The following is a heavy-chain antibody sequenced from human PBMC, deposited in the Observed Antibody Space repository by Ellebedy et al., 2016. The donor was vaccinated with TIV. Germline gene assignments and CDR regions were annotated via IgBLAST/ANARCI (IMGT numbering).Heavy chain of an antibody. D-gene: IGHD1-26*01. Sequence: SETLSLXXTVSGGSISSSSYYWGWIRQPPGKGLEWIGSIYYSGSTNYNPSLKSRVTISVDTSKNQFSLKLSSVTAADTAVYYCARDGWELSMDFDYWGQGTLVTVSS. V-gene: IGHV4-39*07. CDR2: IYYSGST. J-gene: IGHJ4*02. CDR1: GGSISSSSYY. CDR3: ARDGWELSMDFDY.